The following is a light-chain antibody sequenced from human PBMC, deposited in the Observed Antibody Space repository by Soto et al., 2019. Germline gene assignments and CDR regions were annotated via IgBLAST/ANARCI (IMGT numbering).Light chain of an antibody. CDR2: GAS. V-gene: IGKV3-20*01. J-gene: IGKJ5*01. Sequence: EIMLTQSPGTLSLSPGESATLSCRASQTLTNNYLAWYQQKPGQAPRVLIYGASYRATGIPVRFSGSGSGTDFALTISRLEPDDFAVYSCQQYGPSPITLGQGTRLEMK. CDR3: QQYGPSPIT. CDR1: QTLTNNY.